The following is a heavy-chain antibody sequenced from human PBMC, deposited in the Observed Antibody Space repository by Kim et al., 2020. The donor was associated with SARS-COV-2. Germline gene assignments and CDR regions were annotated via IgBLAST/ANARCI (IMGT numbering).Heavy chain of an antibody. Sequence: ASVKVSCKASGYTFTSYYMHWVRQAPGQGLEWMGIIIPSGGSTTYAQKFQGRVTLTRDTSTSTVYMELSSLRSEDTAVYYCARGVCSSTTCLYYYYYYMDVWGKGTTVTVSS. CDR3: ARGVCSSTTCLYYYYYYMDV. CDR2: IIPSGGST. J-gene: IGHJ6*03. V-gene: IGHV1-46*01. D-gene: IGHD2-2*01. CDR1: GYTFTSYY.